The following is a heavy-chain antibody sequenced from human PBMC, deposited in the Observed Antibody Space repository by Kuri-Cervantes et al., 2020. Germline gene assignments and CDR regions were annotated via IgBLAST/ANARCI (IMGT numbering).Heavy chain of an antibody. CDR1: GFTFSSYW. D-gene: IGHD5-18*01. CDR3: ARSSWGGYSYGTPWY. CDR2: IKQDGSEK. V-gene: IGHV3-7*01. Sequence: GGSLRLSCAASGFTFSSYWMSWVRQAPGKGLEWVANIKQDGSEKYYVDSVKGRLPISRDNAKNSLYLQMNSLRAEDTAEYYCARSSWGGYSYGTPWYWGQGTLVTDSS. J-gene: IGHJ4*02.